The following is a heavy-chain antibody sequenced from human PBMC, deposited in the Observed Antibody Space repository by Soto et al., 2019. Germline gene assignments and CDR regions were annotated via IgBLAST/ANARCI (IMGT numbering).Heavy chain of an antibody. CDR3: ARDTHYGSGSYPSKHYYYYGMDV. Sequence: SETLSLTCTVSGGSISSSSYYWGWIRQPPGKGLEWIGSIYYSGSTYYNPSLKSRVTISVDTSKNQFSLKLSSVTAADTAVYYCARDTHYGSGSYPSKHYYYYGMDVWGQGTTVTVSS. CDR2: IYYSGST. V-gene: IGHV4-39*07. CDR1: GGSISSSSYY. J-gene: IGHJ6*02. D-gene: IGHD3-10*01.